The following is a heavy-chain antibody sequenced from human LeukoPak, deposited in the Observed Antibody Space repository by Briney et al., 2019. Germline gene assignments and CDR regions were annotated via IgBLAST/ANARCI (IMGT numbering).Heavy chain of an antibody. V-gene: IGHV3-64D*08. CDR3: VKALFDGSAFYYGH. J-gene: IGHJ4*02. CDR2: IGSVGAST. CDR1: GFTFSSHP. Sequence: GGSLRLSCSASGFTFSSHPMHWVRQAPGKGLEYVSAIGSVGASTYYTDSVKGRFITSRDNSKDTLYLQMSSLRTEDTAVYYCVKALFDGSAFYYGHWGQGTLVTVSS. D-gene: IGHD3-22*01.